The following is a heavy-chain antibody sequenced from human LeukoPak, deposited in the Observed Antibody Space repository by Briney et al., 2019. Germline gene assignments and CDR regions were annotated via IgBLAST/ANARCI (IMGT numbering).Heavy chain of an antibody. V-gene: IGHV3-66*01. J-gene: IGHJ4*02. CDR2: IYSGGGT. Sequence: PGGSLRLSCAASGFTVSSNYMSWVRQAPGKGLEWVSVIYSGGGTYFADSVKGRFTISRDNSKNTLYLQMNSVRVEDTAVYFCAKDVKMFRGPMIMRHFDYWGQGTLVTVSS. D-gene: IGHD3-10*01. CDR3: AKDVKMFRGPMIMRHFDY. CDR1: GFTVSSNY.